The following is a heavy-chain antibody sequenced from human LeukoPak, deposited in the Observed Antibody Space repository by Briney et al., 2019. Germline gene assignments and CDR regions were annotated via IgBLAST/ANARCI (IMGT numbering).Heavy chain of an antibody. CDR3: ARSPFRVYDY. J-gene: IGHJ4*02. CDR2: MNPICGNT. D-gene: IGHD6-13*01. CDR1: GYTFTSYV. Sequence: ASVKVSCKASGYTFTSYVINWVRQATGQGLEWMGWMNPICGNTDYAQKLQGRVTLTRNTSIRTAYMGLSRLRYENTPVYFCARSPFRVYDYWGQGTLVTVSS. V-gene: IGHV1-8*01.